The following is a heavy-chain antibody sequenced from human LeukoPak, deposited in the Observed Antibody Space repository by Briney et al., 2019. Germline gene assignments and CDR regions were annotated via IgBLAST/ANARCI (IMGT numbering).Heavy chain of an antibody. CDR1: GYSFTSYW. D-gene: IGHD1-26*01. V-gene: IGHV5-51*01. CDR2: IYPGDSDT. Sequence: GESLKISCKGSGYSFTSYWIGWVRQMPGKGLEWMGIIYPGDSDTRYSPSFQGQVTISADKSISTAYLQWSSLKASDTAMYYCARPTTSKKWEPPQGFDPWAREPWSPSPQ. CDR3: ARPTTSKKWEPPQGFDP. J-gene: IGHJ5*02.